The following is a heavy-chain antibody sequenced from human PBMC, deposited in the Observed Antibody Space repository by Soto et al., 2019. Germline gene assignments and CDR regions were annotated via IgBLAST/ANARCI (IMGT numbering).Heavy chain of an antibody. Sequence: SETLSLTCTVSGGSISSSSYYWGWIRQPPGKGLEWIGSIYYSGSTYYNPSLKSRVTISVGTSKNQFSLKLSSVTAADTAVYYCARRGLRDIVVVPAAMDYGDYAKFDYWGQGTLVTVSS. CDR2: IYYSGST. J-gene: IGHJ4*02. D-gene: IGHD2-2*01. CDR1: GGSISSSSYY. CDR3: ARRGLRDIVVVPAAMDYGDYAKFDY. V-gene: IGHV4-39*01.